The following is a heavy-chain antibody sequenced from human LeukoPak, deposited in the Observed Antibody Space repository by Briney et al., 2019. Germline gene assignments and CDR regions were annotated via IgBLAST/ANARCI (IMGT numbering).Heavy chain of an antibody. CDR2: INPNSGGT. V-gene: IGHV1-2*02. J-gene: IGHJ6*03. CDR3: ASSYCSSTSCYLWWYYMDV. Sequence: ASVKVSCKAPGYTFTGYYMHWVRQAPGQGLEWMGWINPNSGGTNYAQKFQGRVTMTRDTSISTAYMELSRLRSDDTAVYYCASSYCSSTSCYLWWYYMDVWGKGTTVTVSS. D-gene: IGHD2-2*01. CDR1: GYTFTGYY.